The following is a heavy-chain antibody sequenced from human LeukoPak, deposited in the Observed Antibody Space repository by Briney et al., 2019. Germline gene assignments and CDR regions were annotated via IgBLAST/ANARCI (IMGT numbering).Heavy chain of an antibody. J-gene: IGHJ6*02. Sequence: GGSLRLSCAASGFTFSNYAMSWVRQAPGKGLEWVSAISGSGGNTYYADSVKGRFTISRDNAKNTLYLQMNSLRAEDTAVYYCARVGTTSNFYYYYGMDVWGQGTTVTVSS. CDR2: ISGSGGNT. CDR3: ARVGTTSNFYYYYGMDV. D-gene: IGHD2/OR15-2a*01. CDR1: GFTFSNYA. V-gene: IGHV3-23*01.